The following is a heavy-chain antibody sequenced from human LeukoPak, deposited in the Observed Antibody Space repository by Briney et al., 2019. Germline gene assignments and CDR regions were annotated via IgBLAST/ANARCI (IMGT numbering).Heavy chain of an antibody. D-gene: IGHD4-17*01. CDR2: ISSDGSDK. CDR1: GFTFSSFA. J-gene: IGHJ4*02. V-gene: IGHV3-30*04. CDR3: ARDYGDYRGGFDY. Sequence: GRSLRLSCAASGFTFSSFAMHWVRQAPGKGLEWVAVISSDGSDKYYADSVKGRFTISRDVSKNTLFLQMNSLTAEDTAVYFCARDYGDYRGGFDYRGQGTLVTVSS.